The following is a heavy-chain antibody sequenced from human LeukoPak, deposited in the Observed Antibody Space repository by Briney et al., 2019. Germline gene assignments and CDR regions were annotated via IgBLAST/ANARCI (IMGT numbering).Heavy chain of an antibody. CDR3: ARADLGRYYFDY. Sequence: ASVKVSCKASGSTFSSYAISWVRQAPGQGLEWMGGIIPIFGTANYAQKFQGRVTITADESTSTAYMELSSLRSEDTAVYYCARADLGRYYFDYWGQGTLVTVSS. J-gene: IGHJ4*02. CDR2: IIPIFGTA. V-gene: IGHV1-69*13. CDR1: GSTFSSYA.